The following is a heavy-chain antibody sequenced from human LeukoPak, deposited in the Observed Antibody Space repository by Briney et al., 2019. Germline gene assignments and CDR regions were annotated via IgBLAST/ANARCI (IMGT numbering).Heavy chain of an antibody. J-gene: IGHJ5*02. D-gene: IGHD4-17*01. CDR1: GGCFSGYY. Sequence: SETLSLTCAVSGGCFSGYYWSWNRHPPWKGLEWVWEINHSGSTNYNPSLKSRVTISVDTSKNQFSLKLSSVTAADTAVYYCARDMTTVTGLFDPWGQGTLVTVSS. V-gene: IGHV4-34*01. CDR2: INHSGST. CDR3: ARDMTTVTGLFDP.